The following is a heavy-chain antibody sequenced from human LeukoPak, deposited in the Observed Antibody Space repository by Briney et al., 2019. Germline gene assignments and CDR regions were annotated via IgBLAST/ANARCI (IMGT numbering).Heavy chain of an antibody. V-gene: IGHV4-39*01. D-gene: IGHD6-13*01. CDR1: GGPISSRSYY. Sequence: SETLSLTCTLSGGPISSRSYYWGWLRQPPGKGLEWIASIYYSGDTYYSPSLRSRLTISIDTSRNEFSLRVSSVTAADTAVYYCARQPSYSSSWFFDFWGQGTLVTVSS. J-gene: IGHJ4*02. CDR3: ARQPSYSSSWFFDF. CDR2: IYYSGDT.